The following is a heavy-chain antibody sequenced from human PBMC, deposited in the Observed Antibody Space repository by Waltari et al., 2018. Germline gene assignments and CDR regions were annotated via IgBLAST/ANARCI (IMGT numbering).Heavy chain of an antibody. CDR1: GGSISSYY. J-gene: IGHJ4*02. Sequence: QVQLQESGPGLVKASETLSLTCTVSGGSISSYYWSWLRQSPGKGLEWMGCFHDRGTTKYNPSLKGRVTISVDTSKNQLSLRLISVTAADTAVYYCARGRVNYVGGSYHPTSFDYWGQGALVTVSS. D-gene: IGHD3-16*02. CDR3: ARGRVNYVGGSYHPTSFDY. V-gene: IGHV4-59*01. CDR2: FHDRGTT.